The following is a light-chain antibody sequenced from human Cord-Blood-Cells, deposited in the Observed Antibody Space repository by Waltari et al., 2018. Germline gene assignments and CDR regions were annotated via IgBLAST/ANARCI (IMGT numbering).Light chain of an antibody. Sequence: QSALTQPASVSGSPGQSITISCTGTSSDVGSYNLVSWYQRHHGKAPKLMFYEGSKRPSGVSNRFSGSKSGNTASLTISGLQAEDEADYYCCSYAGSSTFWVFGGGTKLTVL. CDR3: CSYAGSSTFWV. CDR2: EGS. V-gene: IGLV2-23*03. CDR1: SSDVGSYNL. J-gene: IGLJ3*02.